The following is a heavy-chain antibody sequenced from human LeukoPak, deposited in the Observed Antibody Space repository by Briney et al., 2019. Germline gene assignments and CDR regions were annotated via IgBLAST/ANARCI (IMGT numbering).Heavy chain of an antibody. Sequence: ASVKVSCKASGYAFTGYYMHWVRQAPGQGLEWMGWINPTSGGTNYAQKFQGRVTMTRDTSISTAYMELSRLTSDDTAVYYCARADYGHYFDYWGLGTLVTVSS. V-gene: IGHV1-2*02. J-gene: IGHJ4*02. CDR3: ARADYGHYFDY. CDR1: GYAFTGYY. D-gene: IGHD4-17*01. CDR2: INPTSGGT.